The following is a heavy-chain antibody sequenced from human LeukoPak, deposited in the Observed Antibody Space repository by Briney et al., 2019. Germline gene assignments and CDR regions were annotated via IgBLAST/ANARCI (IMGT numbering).Heavy chain of an antibody. CDR1: VFTLSGHW. D-gene: IGHD6-13*01. J-gene: IGHJ6*02. CDR3: ARDSAAAGTWFYYYGMDV. CDR2: IGQDGSEK. Sequence: GGSLRLSCTASVFTLSGHWMRWVRQALGKGLEWVASIGQDGSEKHYVDSVEGRFIISRDNAKNSLHLQMNSLRAEDTAVYYCARDSAAAGTWFYYYGMDVWGQGTTVTVSS. V-gene: IGHV3-7*01.